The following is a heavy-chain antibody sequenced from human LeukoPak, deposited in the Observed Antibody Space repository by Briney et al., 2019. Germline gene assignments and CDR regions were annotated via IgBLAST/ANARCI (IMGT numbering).Heavy chain of an antibody. CDR2: IGGSGGST. Sequence: HPGGSLRLSCAASGFTFSGYGMSWVRQAPGKGLEWVSAIGGSGGSTYYADSVKGRFTISRDNTKNSLYLQMNSLRVEDTAVFYCAREDGYCSGGNCSSYFDSWGQGTLVTVSS. J-gene: IGHJ4*02. CDR1: GFTFSGYG. V-gene: IGHV3-23*01. D-gene: IGHD2-15*01. CDR3: AREDGYCSGGNCSSYFDS.